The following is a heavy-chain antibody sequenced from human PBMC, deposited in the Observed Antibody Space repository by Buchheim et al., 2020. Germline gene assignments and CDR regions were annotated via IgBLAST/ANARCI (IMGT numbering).Heavy chain of an antibody. V-gene: IGHV3-7*01. D-gene: IGHD2-15*01. CDR1: GFTFSSYW. CDR2: IKQDGSEK. CDR3: ASADIVVVNGLYDGMDV. J-gene: IGHJ6*02. Sequence: EVQLVESGGGLVQPGGSLRLSCAASGFTFSSYWMSWVRQAPGKGLEWVANIKQDGSEKYYVDSEKGRFTISRDNAKNSLYLQMNSLRAEDTAVYYCASADIVVVNGLYDGMDVWGQGTT.